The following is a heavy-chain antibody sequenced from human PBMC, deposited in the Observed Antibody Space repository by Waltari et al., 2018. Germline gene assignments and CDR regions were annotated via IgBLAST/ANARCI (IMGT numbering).Heavy chain of an antibody. D-gene: IGHD2-15*01. V-gene: IGHV3-7*01. J-gene: IGHJ6*03. CDR2: IKQDDSEK. Sequence: EVQLVESGGGLVQPGGSLRLSCAVSGSTFSTDWMTWFRQAPGKGLEWVANIKQDDSEKYYVDSVKGRFTISRDNAKNALYLQMNSLRAEDTAIYYCAGGGGFPMDVWGKGTTVTVSS. CDR1: GSTFSTDW. CDR3: AGGGGFPMDV.